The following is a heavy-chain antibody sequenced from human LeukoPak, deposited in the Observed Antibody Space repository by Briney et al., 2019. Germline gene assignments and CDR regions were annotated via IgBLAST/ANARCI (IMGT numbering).Heavy chain of an antibody. J-gene: IGHJ4*02. CDR2: IYYSGST. D-gene: IGHD4-17*01. V-gene: IGHV4-59*01. Sequence: SETLSLTCTVSGGSISSYYWSWIRQPPGKGLEWIGYIYYSGSTNYNPSLKSRVTISVDTSKNQFSLKLSSVTAADTAVYYCARGGDYFDYWGQGTLVTVSS. CDR1: GGSISSYY. CDR3: ARGGDYFDY.